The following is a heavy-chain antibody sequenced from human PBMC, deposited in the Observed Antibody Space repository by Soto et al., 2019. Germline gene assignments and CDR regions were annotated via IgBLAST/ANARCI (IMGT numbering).Heavy chain of an antibody. Sequence: PSETLSLTCTVSGGSISSGGYYWSWIRQHPGKGLEWIGYIYYSGSTYYNPSLKSRVTISVDTSKNQFSLKLSSVTAADTAVYYCARESSYDSSGPLRAFDIWGQGTMVTVSS. CDR3: ARESSYDSSGPLRAFDI. CDR1: GGSISSGGYY. V-gene: IGHV4-31*03. CDR2: IYYSGST. J-gene: IGHJ3*02. D-gene: IGHD3-22*01.